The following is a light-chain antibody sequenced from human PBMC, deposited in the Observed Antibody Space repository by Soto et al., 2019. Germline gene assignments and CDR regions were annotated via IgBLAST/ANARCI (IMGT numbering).Light chain of an antibody. CDR3: SSYTSSSIYV. J-gene: IGLJ1*01. CDR1: SSDVGGYNL. CDR2: EGT. Sequence: QSVLTQPASVSGSPGQSITVSCAGTSSDVGGYNLVSWYQQHPGKAPKLIIYEGTERPSGISPRFSGSKSGNTASLTISGLQAEDEADYCCSSYTSSSIYVFGSGTRSPS. V-gene: IGLV2-23*01.